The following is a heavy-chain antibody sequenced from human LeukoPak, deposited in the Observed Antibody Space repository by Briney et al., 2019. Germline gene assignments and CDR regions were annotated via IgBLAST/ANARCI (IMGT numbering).Heavy chain of an antibody. V-gene: IGHV3-11*01. D-gene: IGHD4-23*01. J-gene: IGHJ4*02. Sequence: GGSLRLSRAASGFTFSDYYMSWIRQAPGKGLERVSYISSSGSTIYYADSVKGRFTISRDNSKNMLYLQMNILRAEDTAVYYCAKGDYGGKRYYFDYWGQGTLVTVSS. CDR3: AKGDYGGKRYYFDY. CDR1: GFTFSDYY. CDR2: ISSSGSTI.